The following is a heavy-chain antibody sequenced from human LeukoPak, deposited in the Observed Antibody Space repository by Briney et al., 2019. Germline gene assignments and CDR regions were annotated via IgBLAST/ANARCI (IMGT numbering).Heavy chain of an antibody. V-gene: IGHV4-34*01. Sequence: SETLSLTCAVYGGSFSGYYWSWIRQPPGKGLEWIGEINHSGSTNYNPSLKSRVTISVDTSKNQFSLKLSSVTAADTAVYYCARRTQIVVVTAFNWFDPWGQGTLVTVSS. CDR3: ARRTQIVVVTAFNWFDP. D-gene: IGHD2-21*02. CDR2: INHSGST. CDR1: GGSFSGYY. J-gene: IGHJ5*02.